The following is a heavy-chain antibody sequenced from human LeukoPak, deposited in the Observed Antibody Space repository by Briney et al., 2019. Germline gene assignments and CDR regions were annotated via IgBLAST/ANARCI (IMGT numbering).Heavy chain of an antibody. CDR1: GGSISTHDYY. CDR3: ARGQWLLWDSIDY. V-gene: IGHV4-39*01. J-gene: IGHJ4*02. Sequence: SETLSLTCTVSGGSISTHDYYWGWIRQPPGKGLEWIGSIYYSGSTYYNPALKFRVTISVDTSKNQFSLNLSSLTATDTAVHYCARGQWLLWDSIDYWGQGTLVTVSS. CDR2: IYYSGST. D-gene: IGHD6-19*01.